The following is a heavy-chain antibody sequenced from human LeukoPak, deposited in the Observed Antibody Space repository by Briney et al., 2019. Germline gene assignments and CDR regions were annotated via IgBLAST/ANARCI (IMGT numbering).Heavy chain of an antibody. V-gene: IGHV4-34*01. CDR1: GGSFSGYY. CDR3: ARQGMTYYYDSSGPYFQH. D-gene: IGHD3-22*01. J-gene: IGHJ1*01. Sequence: SSETLSLTCAVYGGSFSGYYWSWIRQPPGKGLEWIGEINHSGSTNYNPSLKSRVTISVDTSKNQFSLKLSSVTAADTAVYYCARQGMTYYYDSSGPYFQHWGQGTLVTVSS. CDR2: INHSGST.